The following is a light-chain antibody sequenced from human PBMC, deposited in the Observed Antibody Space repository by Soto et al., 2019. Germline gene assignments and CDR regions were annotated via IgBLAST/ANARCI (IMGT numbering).Light chain of an antibody. V-gene: IGLV4-69*02. CDR1: SGHSTYA. CDR2: LNSDGSH. CDR3: QTWGTGIVV. Sequence: QPVLTQSPSASASLGASVKLTCTPSSGHSTYAIAWHQQPPEKGPRYLMRLNSDGSHSKGDGIPDRFSGSSSGAERYLTISSLQSEDEADYYCQTWGTGIVVFGGGTKLTVL. J-gene: IGLJ2*01.